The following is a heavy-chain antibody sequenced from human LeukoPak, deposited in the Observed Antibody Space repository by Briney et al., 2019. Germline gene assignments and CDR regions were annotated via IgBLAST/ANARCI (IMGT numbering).Heavy chain of an antibody. CDR1: GFTVSTNY. D-gene: IGHD1-1*01. CDR2: VSGGGGDT. J-gene: IGHJ3*02. V-gene: IGHV3-23*01. CDR3: AKELIIQPTGTVAFDI. Sequence: GGSLRLSCAASGFTVSTNYMSWVRQAPGKGLEWVSAVSGGGGDTYYADSFKGRFSISRDNSRNTVYLQMNSLRAEDTAVYFCAKELIIQPTGTVAFDIWGQGTMVTVSS.